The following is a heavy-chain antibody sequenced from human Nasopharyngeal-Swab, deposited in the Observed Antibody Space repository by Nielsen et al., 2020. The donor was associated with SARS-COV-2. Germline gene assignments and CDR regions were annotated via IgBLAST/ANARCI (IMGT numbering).Heavy chain of an antibody. CDR3: ARPTYYDYYGMDV. CDR2: IYSGGST. Sequence: GESLKISCAASGFTVSSNYMSWVRQASGKGLEWVSVIYSGGSTYYADSVKGRFTISRDNSKNTLYLQMNSLRAEDTAVYYCARPTYYDYYGMDVWGQGTTVTVSS. CDR1: GFTVSSNY. V-gene: IGHV3-53*01. D-gene: IGHD3-3*01. J-gene: IGHJ6*02.